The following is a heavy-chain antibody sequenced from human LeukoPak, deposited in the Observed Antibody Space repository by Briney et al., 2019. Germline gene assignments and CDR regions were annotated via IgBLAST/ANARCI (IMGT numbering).Heavy chain of an antibody. CDR3: ARGGTGAFDY. CDR2: ISSRSTYI. V-gene: IGHV3-11*06. D-gene: IGHD2-8*02. Sequence: PGGSLRLACTASGFSFSDYYMSWIRQAPGKGLEWISYISSRSTYISDADSVKGRFTISSDNAKNLLFLQMNSLRVEDTALYYCARGGTGAFDYWGQGILVTVSS. CDR1: GFSFSDYY. J-gene: IGHJ4*02.